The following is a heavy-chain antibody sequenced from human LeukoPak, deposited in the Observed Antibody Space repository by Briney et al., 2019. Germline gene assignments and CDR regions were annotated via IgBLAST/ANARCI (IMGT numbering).Heavy chain of an antibody. D-gene: IGHD1-14*01. J-gene: IGHJ4*02. CDR1: GFTFRNYA. V-gene: IGHV3-30-3*01. CDR3: ARLNGRLDY. CDR2: ISYDGSNK. Sequence: GGSLRLSCAASGFTFRNYAMHWVRQAPGKGLEWVAVISYDGSNKYYADSVKGRFTISRDNSKNTLYLQMNSLRAEDTAVYYCARLNGRLDYWGQGTLVTVSS.